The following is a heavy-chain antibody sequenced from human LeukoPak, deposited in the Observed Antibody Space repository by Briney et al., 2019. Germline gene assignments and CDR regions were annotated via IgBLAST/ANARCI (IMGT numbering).Heavy chain of an antibody. J-gene: IGHJ4*02. CDR1: GGSFSGYY. D-gene: IGHD1-26*01. Sequence: PSETLSLTCAVYGGSFSGYYWSWIRQPPGKGLEWIGEINHSGSTNYNPSLKSRVTISVDTSKNQFSLKLSSVTAADTAAYYCARGRYSGSYFDYWGQGTLVTVSS. CDR3: ARGRYSGSYFDY. V-gene: IGHV4-34*01. CDR2: INHSGST.